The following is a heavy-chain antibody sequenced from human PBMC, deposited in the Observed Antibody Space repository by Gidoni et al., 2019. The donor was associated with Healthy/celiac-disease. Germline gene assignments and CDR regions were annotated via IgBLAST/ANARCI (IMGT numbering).Heavy chain of an antibody. D-gene: IGHD2-2*01. Sequence: EVQLVESGGGLVKPGRSLRLSCTASGFPFGDYAMRWFRQAPGKGLEWVGFIRSKAYGGTTEYAASVKGRFTISRDDSKSIAYLQMNSLKTEDTAVYYCTRVKAPYCSSTSCYYYYYMDVWGKGTTVTVSS. V-gene: IGHV3-49*05. CDR1: GFPFGDYA. CDR3: TRVKAPYCSSTSCYYYYYMDV. CDR2: IRSKAYGGTT. J-gene: IGHJ6*03.